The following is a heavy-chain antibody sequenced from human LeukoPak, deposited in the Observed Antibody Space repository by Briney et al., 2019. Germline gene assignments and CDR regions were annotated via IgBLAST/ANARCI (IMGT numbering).Heavy chain of an antibody. J-gene: IGHJ4*02. V-gene: IGHV4-30-2*01. CDR2: IYHTGDT. CDR3: AKDSVDYYDNSGGAFDH. Sequence: SQTLSLTFTVSGGSINTGGYYWGWIRQPPGKDLEWIGYIYHTGDTYYTPSLKSRVTMSLDRSKNQFSLTLTSVTAADTAVYFCAKDSVDYYDNSGGAFDHWGPGTLVAVSP. CDR1: GGSINTGGYY. D-gene: IGHD3-22*01.